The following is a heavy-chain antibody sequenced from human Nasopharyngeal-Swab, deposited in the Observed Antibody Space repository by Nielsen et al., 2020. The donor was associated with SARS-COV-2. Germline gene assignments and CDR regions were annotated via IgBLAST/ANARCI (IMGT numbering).Heavy chain of an antibody. J-gene: IGHJ4*02. CDR3: ANTQWLGRDYFDY. V-gene: IGHV4-39*01. CDR2: IYYSGRT. Sequence: RQAPGKGLEWIGSIYYSGRTYYNPSLKSRVTISVDTSKNQFSLKLSSVTAADTAVYYCANTQWLGRDYFDYWGQGTLVTVSS. D-gene: IGHD6-19*01.